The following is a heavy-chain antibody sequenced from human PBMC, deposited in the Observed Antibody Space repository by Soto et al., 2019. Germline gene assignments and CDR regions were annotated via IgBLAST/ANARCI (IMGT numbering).Heavy chain of an antibody. V-gene: IGHV3-48*02. Sequence: GGSLRHCCAASGFTFSSYSINWVRQAPGKGLEWFSYITSDSSTISYADSVKGRFTVSRDNAKNSLYLQMNSLRDEDTAVYYCASFVRELHIFDYWGQGTLDTVSS. J-gene: IGHJ4*01. CDR3: ASFVRELHIFDY. CDR2: ITSDSSTI. CDR1: GFTFSSYS. D-gene: IGHD1-26*01.